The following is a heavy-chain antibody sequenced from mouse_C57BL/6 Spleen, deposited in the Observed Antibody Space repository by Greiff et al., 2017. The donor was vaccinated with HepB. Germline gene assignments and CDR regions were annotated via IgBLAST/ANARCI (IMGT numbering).Heavy chain of an antibody. D-gene: IGHD1-1*01. CDR1: GFTFSSYA. Sequence: DVKLVESGGGLVKPGGSLKLSCAASGFTFSSYAMSWVRQTPEKRLEWVATISDGGSYTYYPDNVKGRFTISRDNAKNNLYLQMSHLKSEDTAMYYCARDGLGYGSSYRFAYWGQGTLVTVSA. CDR2: ISDGGSYT. CDR3: ARDGLGYGSSYRFAY. J-gene: IGHJ3*01. V-gene: IGHV5-4*01.